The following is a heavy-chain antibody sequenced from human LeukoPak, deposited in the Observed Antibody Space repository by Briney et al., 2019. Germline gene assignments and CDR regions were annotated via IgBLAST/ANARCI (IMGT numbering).Heavy chain of an antibody. CDR1: GYTFTDYF. CDR3: ARDGQQLEPILLYGMDV. D-gene: IGHD6-13*01. CDR2: INPNSGGT. Sequence: GASVKVSCKASGYTFTDYFMHWVRQAPGQGLEWMGCINPNSGGTNYAQKFQGRVTMTRDTSISAAYMELSRLTSDDTAVYYCARDGQQLEPILLYGMDVWGQGTTVTVSS. V-gene: IGHV1-2*02. J-gene: IGHJ6*02.